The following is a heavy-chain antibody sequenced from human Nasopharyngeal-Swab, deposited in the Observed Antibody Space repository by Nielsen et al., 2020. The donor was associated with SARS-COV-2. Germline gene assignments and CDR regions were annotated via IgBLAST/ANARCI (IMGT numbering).Heavy chain of an antibody. CDR3: AKPSSGWFIRY. J-gene: IGHJ4*02. V-gene: IGHV3-23*01. D-gene: IGHD6-19*01. Sequence: GESLKISCAASGFTFSTYAMTWVRQAPGKGLEWVSTIDAGGGNTWYADSVKGRFTISRDNSKSTLYLQMNSLRADDTALYYCAKPSSGWFIRYWGQGTLVTVSS. CDR2: IDAGGGNT. CDR1: GFTFSTYA.